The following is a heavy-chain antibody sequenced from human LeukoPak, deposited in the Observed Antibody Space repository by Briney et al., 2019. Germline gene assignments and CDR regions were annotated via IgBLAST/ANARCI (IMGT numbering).Heavy chain of an antibody. D-gene: IGHD5-24*01. Sequence: PSETLSLTCTLSGGSISSSGYYWSWIRQPAGKGLEWIGRIYTSGSTNYNPSLKSRVTISVDTSKNQFSLKLSSVTAADTAMYYCARGRVEMATIDFDYWGQGTLVTVSS. J-gene: IGHJ4*02. CDR1: GGSISSSGYY. CDR3: ARGRVEMATIDFDY. CDR2: IYTSGST. V-gene: IGHV4-61*02.